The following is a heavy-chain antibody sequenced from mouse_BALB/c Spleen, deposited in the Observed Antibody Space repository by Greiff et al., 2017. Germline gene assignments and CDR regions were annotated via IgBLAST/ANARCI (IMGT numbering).Heavy chain of an antibody. D-gene: IGHD1-1*01. CDR2: INPSNGGT. Sequence: QVQLQQPGAELVKPGASVKLSCKASGYTFTSYYMYWVKQRPGQGLEWIGGINPSNGGTNFNEKFKSKATLTVDKSSSTAYMQLSSLTSEDSAVYYCTRVITTVVGRLGDYWGRGTTLTVSS. CDR1: GYTFTSYY. J-gene: IGHJ2*01. CDR3: TRVITTVVGRLGDY. V-gene: IGHV1S81*02.